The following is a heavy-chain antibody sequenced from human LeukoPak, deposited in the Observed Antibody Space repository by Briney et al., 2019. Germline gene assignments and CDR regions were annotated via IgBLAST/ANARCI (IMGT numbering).Heavy chain of an antibody. J-gene: IGHJ4*02. V-gene: IGHV3-21*01. CDR1: GFTFSSYS. CDR2: ISSSSSYI. D-gene: IGHD3-10*01. CDR3: ARSPNDKVRGVIPTDY. Sequence: GGSLRLSCAASGFTFSSYSMNWVRQAPGKGLEWVSSISSSSSYIYYADSVKGRFTISRDSAKNSLYLQMNSLRAEDTAVYYCARSPNDKVRGVIPTDYWGQGTLVTVSS.